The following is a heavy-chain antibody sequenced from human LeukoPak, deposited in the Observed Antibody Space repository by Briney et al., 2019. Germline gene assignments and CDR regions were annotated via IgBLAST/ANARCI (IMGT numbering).Heavy chain of an antibody. CDR2: IWTDERT. J-gene: IGHJ4*02. Sequence: GGSLRLSCAASGFTFSTFAMSWVRQDPGRGLDWVSTIWTDERTFYADSVKGRFSISRDESKNTLYLQMNNLGAEDTAVYYCARRYCSGGICYFFDYWGQGTLVTVSS. V-gene: IGHV3-23*01. CDR1: GFTFSTFA. CDR3: ARRYCSGGICYFFDY. D-gene: IGHD2-15*01.